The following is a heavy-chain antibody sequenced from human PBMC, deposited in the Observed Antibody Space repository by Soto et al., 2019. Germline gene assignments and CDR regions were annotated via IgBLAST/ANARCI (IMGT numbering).Heavy chain of an antibody. Sequence: SETLSLTCAVSGGSISSSNWWSWVRQPPGKGLEWIGEIYHSGSTNYNPSLKSRVTISVDKSKNQFSLKLSSVTAADTAVYYCARGWVIAAAGCWFYPWGQGTLVTVSS. V-gene: IGHV4-4*02. J-gene: IGHJ5*02. D-gene: IGHD6-13*01. CDR2: IYHSGST. CDR1: GGSISSSNW. CDR3: ARGWVIAAAGCWFYP.